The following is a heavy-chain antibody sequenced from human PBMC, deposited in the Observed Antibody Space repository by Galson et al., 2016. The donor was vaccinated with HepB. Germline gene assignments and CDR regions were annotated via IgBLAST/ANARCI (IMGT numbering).Heavy chain of an antibody. V-gene: IGHV4-39*01. D-gene: IGHD3-22*01. CDR2: IYYTGGT. Sequence: SETLSLTCTVSRGSIRSSSYYWGWIRQSPGKGLEWIGTIYYTGGTYYNPSLKSRVTMSVDMSKDQYSLKLRSLTAADTAVYYCARHHLRQYYDDSGPGATDYWGQGTLVTVSS. CDR3: ARHHLRQYYDDSGPGATDY. J-gene: IGHJ4*02. CDR1: RGSIRSSSYY.